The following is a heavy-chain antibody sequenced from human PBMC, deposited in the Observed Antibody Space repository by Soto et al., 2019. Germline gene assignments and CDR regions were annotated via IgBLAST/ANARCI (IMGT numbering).Heavy chain of an antibody. J-gene: IGHJ4*02. V-gene: IGHV3-23*01. CDR2: IRGDFVTT. D-gene: IGHD1-26*01. Sequence: EVQLLESGGGLVQPGGPLRLACATSGFTFRDHAMHWVRQAPGEGLEWVSGIRGDFVTTPYADSVKGRFTISRDNSQNTLYLHMNSLRAEDTARYYCVKEGKMGVEGFDFWGQGTLVTVSS. CDR1: GFTFRDHA. CDR3: VKEGKMGVEGFDF.